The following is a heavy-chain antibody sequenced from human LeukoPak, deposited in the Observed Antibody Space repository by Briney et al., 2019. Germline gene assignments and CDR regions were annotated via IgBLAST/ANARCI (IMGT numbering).Heavy chain of an antibody. D-gene: IGHD3-10*01. J-gene: IGHJ3*02. CDR3: AKGTGWFGETFDI. Sequence: GGSLRLSCAASGFTFSSYGMHWVRQAPGKGLEWVAFIRYDGSNKYYADSVKGRFTISRDNSKNTLYLQMNSLRAEDTAVYYCAKGTGWFGETFDIWGQGTMVTVSS. V-gene: IGHV3-30*02. CDR2: IRYDGSNK. CDR1: GFTFSSYG.